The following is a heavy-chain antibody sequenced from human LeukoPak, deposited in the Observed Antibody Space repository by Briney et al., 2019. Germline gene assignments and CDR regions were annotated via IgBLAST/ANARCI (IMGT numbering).Heavy chain of an antibody. J-gene: IGHJ4*02. CDR2: ISGSGGST. V-gene: IGHV3-23*01. D-gene: IGHD2-15*01. CDR3: AKGGRAAHYFDY. Sequence: GGSLRLSCAASGFTFSSYAMSWVRQAPGKGLEWVSAISGSGGSTYYADSVKGRFTISRDNSKNTLYLQMNSLGAEDTAVYYCAKGGRAAHYFDYWGQGTLVTVSS. CDR1: GFTFSSYA.